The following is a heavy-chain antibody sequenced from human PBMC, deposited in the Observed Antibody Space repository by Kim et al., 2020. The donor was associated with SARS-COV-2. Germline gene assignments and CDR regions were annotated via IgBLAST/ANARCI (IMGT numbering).Heavy chain of an antibody. V-gene: IGHV3-73*01. CDR1: GFTFSGSA. D-gene: IGHD3-9*01. J-gene: IGHJ5*02. Sequence: GGSLRLSCAASGFTFSGSAMHWVRQASGKGLEWVGRIRSKANTYATAYAASVKGRFTISRDDSKNTAYLQMNSLKTEDTAVYYCTTHYDILTGYYNGPLECWFDPWGQGTLVTVSS. CDR3: TTHYDILTGYYNGPLECWFDP. CDR2: IRSKANTYAT.